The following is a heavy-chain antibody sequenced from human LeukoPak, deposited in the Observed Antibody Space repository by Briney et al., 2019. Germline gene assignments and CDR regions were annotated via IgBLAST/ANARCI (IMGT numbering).Heavy chain of an antibody. Sequence: VGLLRLSAVGSGSTPSSFYTHWVRPAPRQGKEWVANIKTVGSEKYYVDTVTGRSTISRHNHRKSLYLQMNTLRAEGTAVYYCARAGLIVATIFAYWGQGTLVNVSS. CDR3: ARAGLIVATIFAY. D-gene: IGHD5-12*01. CDR1: GSTPSSFY. V-gene: IGHV3-7*01. CDR2: IKTVGSEK. J-gene: IGHJ4*02.